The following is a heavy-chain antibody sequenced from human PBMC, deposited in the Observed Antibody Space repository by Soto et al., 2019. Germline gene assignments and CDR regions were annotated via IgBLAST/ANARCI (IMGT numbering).Heavy chain of an antibody. CDR3: AGGWFGELVYYFYY. D-gene: IGHD3-10*01. V-gene: IGHV1-18*01. J-gene: IGHJ4*02. CDR1: GYTFTSYG. Sequence: QVQLVQSGAEVKKPGASVKVSCKASGYTFTSYGISWVRQAPGQGLEWMGWISAYNGNTNYAQKLQGRVTMTTDTSRRRDDIGLRSMRSDDTAVYCCAGGWFGELVYYFYYWGQGTLVRVSS. CDR2: ISAYNGNT.